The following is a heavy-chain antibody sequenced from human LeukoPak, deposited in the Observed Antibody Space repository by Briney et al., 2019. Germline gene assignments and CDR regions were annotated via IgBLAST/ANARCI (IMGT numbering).Heavy chain of an antibody. D-gene: IGHD4-23*01. Sequence: TGGSLRLSCTASGFTFSSYSMNWVRQAPGKGLEWVSYISSSGSTIYYADSVKGRFTISRDNAKNSLYLQMNGLRAEDTAVYYCASAFYGGNPDAGYWGQGTLVTVSS. V-gene: IGHV3-48*04. CDR1: GFTFSSYS. CDR2: ISSSGSTI. J-gene: IGHJ4*02. CDR3: ASAFYGGNPDAGY.